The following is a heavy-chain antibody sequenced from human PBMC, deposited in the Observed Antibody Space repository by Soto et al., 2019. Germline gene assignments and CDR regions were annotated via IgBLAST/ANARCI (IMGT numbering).Heavy chain of an antibody. CDR2: IYYSGST. CDR1: GGSIGTTSYY. D-gene: IGHD6-19*01. Sequence: PSQTLSLTCTVSGGSIGTTSYYWGWIRQPPGKGLEWIGSIYYSGSTYYNPSLKSRVTISVDTSKNQFSLKLSSVTAADTAVYYCARQAYRSGWTDYWGQGTLVTVSS. J-gene: IGHJ4*02. V-gene: IGHV4-39*01. CDR3: ARQAYRSGWTDY.